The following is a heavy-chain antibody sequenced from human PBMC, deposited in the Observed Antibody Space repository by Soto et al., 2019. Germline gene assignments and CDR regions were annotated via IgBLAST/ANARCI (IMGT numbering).Heavy chain of an antibody. Sequence: GESLKIFCKGSGYSFPSYWIGGGRQMPGKGLEWMGIIYPGDSDTRYSPSFQGQVTISADKSISTAYLQWSSLKASDTAMYYCXRHGSGYASGAYNWFDPWGQGTLVTVSS. CDR2: IYPGDSDT. J-gene: IGHJ5*02. V-gene: IGHV5-51*01. CDR1: GYSFPSYW. CDR3: XRHGSGYASGAYNWFDP. D-gene: IGHD5-12*01.